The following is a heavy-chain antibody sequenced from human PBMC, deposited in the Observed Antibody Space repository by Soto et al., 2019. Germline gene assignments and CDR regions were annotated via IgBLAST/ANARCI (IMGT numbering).Heavy chain of an antibody. V-gene: IGHV1-46*01. D-gene: IGHD5-18*01. Sequence: ASVKVSCKASGCTFTSYYMHWVRQAPGQGLEWMGIINPSGGSTSYAQKFQGRVTMTRDTSTSTVYMELSSLRSEDTAVYYCAGDLYSYGYTWALDYWGQGTLVTVSS. CDR2: INPSGGST. J-gene: IGHJ4*02. CDR3: AGDLYSYGYTWALDY. CDR1: GCTFTSYY.